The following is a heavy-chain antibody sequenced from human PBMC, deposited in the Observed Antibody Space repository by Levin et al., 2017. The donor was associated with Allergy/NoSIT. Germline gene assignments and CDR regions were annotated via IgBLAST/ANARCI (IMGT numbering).Heavy chain of an antibody. V-gene: IGHV3-53*01. D-gene: IGHD6-13*01. J-gene: IGHJ4*02. Sequence: GGSLRLSCAXXXXXXACNKLERRREATGKGLEWVSVIYSGGSTYYADSVKGRFTISRDNSKNTLYLQMNSLRAEDTAVYYCARDRGGIAAAGDTFDYWGQGTLVTVSS. CDR2: IYSGGST. CDR1: XXXXACNK. CDR3: ARDRGGIAAAGDTFDY.